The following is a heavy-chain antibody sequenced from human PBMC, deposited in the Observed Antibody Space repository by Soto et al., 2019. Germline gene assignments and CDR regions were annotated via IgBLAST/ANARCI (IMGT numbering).Heavy chain of an antibody. CDR1: GFTFSSYW. CDR3: VRDPISTIAVAGVGANWFDP. J-gene: IGHJ5*02. CDR2: IKQDGSER. V-gene: IGHV3-7*05. D-gene: IGHD6-19*01. Sequence: EVQLVESGGGLVQPGGSLRLSCAASGFTFSSYWMSWVRQAPGKGLEWVANIKQDGSERYYVDSVKGRFTISRDNAKNSLYLQMNSLRAEDTAVYYCVRDPISTIAVAGVGANWFDPWGQGTLVTVSS.